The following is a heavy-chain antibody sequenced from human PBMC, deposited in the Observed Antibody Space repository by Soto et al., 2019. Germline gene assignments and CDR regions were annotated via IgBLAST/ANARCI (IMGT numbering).Heavy chain of an antibody. J-gene: IGHJ6*02. V-gene: IGHV4-59*08. Sequence: QVQLQESGPGLVKPSETLSLSCTVSGGSISSYYWSWIRQPPGKGMEWIGYVHHSWGSTYNPSLQSRVAISLDTSKSQFSLKLTSVTATDTAVYYCARQGFGALHGLVDVWDQGTTVTVSS. D-gene: IGHD3-10*01. CDR2: VHHSWGS. CDR3: ARQGFGALHGLVDV. CDR1: GGSISSYY.